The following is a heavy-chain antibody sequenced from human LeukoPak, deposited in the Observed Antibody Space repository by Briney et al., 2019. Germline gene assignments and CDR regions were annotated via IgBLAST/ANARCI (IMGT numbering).Heavy chain of an antibody. Sequence: GGSLRLSCAASGFTFSSHSMNWVRQAPGKGLEWVGRIKSKTDGGTTDYAAPVKGRFTISRDDSKNTLYLQMNSLKTEDTAVYYCTTGFTTVVTYYYYGMDVWGQGTTVTVSS. CDR3: TTGFTTVVTYYYYGMDV. CDR1: GFTFSSHS. V-gene: IGHV3-15*01. J-gene: IGHJ6*02. D-gene: IGHD4-23*01. CDR2: IKSKTDGGTT.